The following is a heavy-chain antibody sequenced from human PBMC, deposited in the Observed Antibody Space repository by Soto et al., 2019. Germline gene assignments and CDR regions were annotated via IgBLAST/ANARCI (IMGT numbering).Heavy chain of an antibody. D-gene: IGHD6-13*01. CDR1: GFTFSSYG. CDR2: IWDDGSNK. Sequence: QVQLVESGGGVVQPGRSLRLSCAASGFTFSSYGMHWVRQAPGKGLEWVAVIWDDGSNKYYADSVKGRFTIPRDNSKNTLYLQMISLRAEDTAVYYCARWGIAAGDYWGQGTLVTVSS. V-gene: IGHV3-33*01. J-gene: IGHJ4*02. CDR3: ARWGIAAGDY.